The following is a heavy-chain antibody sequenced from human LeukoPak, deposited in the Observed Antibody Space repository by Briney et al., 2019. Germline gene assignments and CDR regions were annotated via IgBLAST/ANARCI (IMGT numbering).Heavy chain of an antibody. J-gene: IGHJ6*02. CDR2: IREDGSEK. Sequence: PGGSLRLSCAASGFTFRSFWTTWVRQAPGKGLEWVANIREDGSEKYYVDSVNGRFTISRDNAKNSLSLQMNSLRAEDMGVYYCARGRGIGAWGQGTTVTVSS. V-gene: IGHV3-7*01. CDR1: GFTFRSFW. CDR3: ARGRGIGA.